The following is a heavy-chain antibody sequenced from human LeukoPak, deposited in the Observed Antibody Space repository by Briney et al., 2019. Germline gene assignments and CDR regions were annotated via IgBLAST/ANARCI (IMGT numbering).Heavy chain of an antibody. CDR2: IIPIFGTA. D-gene: IGHD3-10*01. CDR1: GGTFSSYA. V-gene: IGHV1-69*13. J-gene: IGHJ6*02. Sequence: ASVKVSCKASGGTFSSYAISWVRQAPEQGLEWMGGIIPIFGTANYAQKFQGRVTITADESTSTAYMELSSLRSEDTAVYYCARPSNYYGSGSPYYYYGMDVWGQGTTVTVSS. CDR3: ARPSNYYGSGSPYYYYGMDV.